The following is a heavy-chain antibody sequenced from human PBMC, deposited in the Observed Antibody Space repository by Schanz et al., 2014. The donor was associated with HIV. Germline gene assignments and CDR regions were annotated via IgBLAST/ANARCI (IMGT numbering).Heavy chain of an antibody. D-gene: IGHD2-2*01. CDR1: GFTFSSYG. J-gene: IGHJ3*01. Sequence: QVQLVESGGGVVQPGRSLRLSCAVSGFTFSSYGMHWVRQAPGKGLEWVALIYYDGTNKYYTDSVKGRFTISRDNSKNTLYLQMNSLRAEDTSVYYCARDPYCRTTSCYSTAFDLWGQGTLVTVSS. CDR3: ARDPYCRTTSCYSTAFDL. CDR2: IYYDGTNK. V-gene: IGHV3-33*01.